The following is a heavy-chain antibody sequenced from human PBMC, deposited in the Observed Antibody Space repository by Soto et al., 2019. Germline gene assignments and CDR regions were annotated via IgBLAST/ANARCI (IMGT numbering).Heavy chain of an antibody. CDR3: ARDLLDIVVVVAASPFDY. V-gene: IGHV1-18*01. J-gene: IGHJ4*02. CDR2: ISAYNGNT. CDR1: GYTFTSYG. Sequence: ASVKVSCKASGYTFTSYGISWVRQAPGQGLEWMGWISAYNGNTNYAQKLQGRATMTTDTSTSTAYMELRSLRSDDTAVYYCARDLLDIVVVVAASPFDYWGQGTLVTVSS. D-gene: IGHD2-15*01.